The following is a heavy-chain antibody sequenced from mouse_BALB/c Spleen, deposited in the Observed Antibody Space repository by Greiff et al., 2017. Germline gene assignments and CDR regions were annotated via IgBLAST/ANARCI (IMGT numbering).Heavy chain of an antibody. CDR3: ARVESVLGFDY. CDR2: IWGDGST. V-gene: IGHV2-6-7*01. J-gene: IGHJ2*01. Sequence: VQRVESGPGLVAPSQSLSITCTVSGFSLTGYGVNWVRQPPGKGLEWLGMIWGDGSTDYNSALKSRLSISKDNSKSQVFLKMNSLQTDDTARYYCARVESVLGFDYWGQGTTLTVSS. CDR1: GFSLTGYG. D-gene: IGHD4-1*01.